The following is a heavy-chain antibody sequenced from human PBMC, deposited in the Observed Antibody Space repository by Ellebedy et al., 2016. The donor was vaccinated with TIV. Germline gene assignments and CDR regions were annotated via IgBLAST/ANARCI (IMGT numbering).Heavy chain of an antibody. CDR1: GGSINSNGYY. CDR2: SSYRGNRGNI. Sequence: SETLSLXCSVSGGSINSNGYYWTWIRQLPAKGLEWLGCSSYRGNRGNIYSNPSLKSRVTISLDTSKNQFSLKLSSVTAAAPAVYYCARQWLAPYYYYYYGMDVWGQGTTVTVSS. V-gene: IGHV4-39*07. CDR3: ARQWLAPYYYYYYGMDV. D-gene: IGHD6-19*01. J-gene: IGHJ6*02.